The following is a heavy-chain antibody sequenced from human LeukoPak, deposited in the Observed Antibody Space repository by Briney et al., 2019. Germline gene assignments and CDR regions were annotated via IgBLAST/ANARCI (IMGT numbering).Heavy chain of an antibody. D-gene: IGHD3-3*01. J-gene: IGHJ5*02. CDR1: GGTFSSYA. CDR3: AKRNYDFWSGRPNWVDP. V-gene: IGHV1-69*01. Sequence: SVKVSCKASGGTFSSYAISWVRQATGQGLEWMGGIIPIFGTANYAQKFQGRVTITADESTSTAYMELSSLRSEDTAVYYCAKRNYDFWSGRPNWVDPWGQGTLVTVSS. CDR2: IIPIFGTA.